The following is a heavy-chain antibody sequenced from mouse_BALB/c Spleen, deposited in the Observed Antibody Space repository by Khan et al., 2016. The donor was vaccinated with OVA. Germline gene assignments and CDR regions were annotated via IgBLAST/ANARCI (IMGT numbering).Heavy chain of an antibody. CDR1: GSSITSDYA. V-gene: IGHV3-2*02. J-gene: IGHJ2*01. CDR3: ARNYGYCDY. CDR2: ISYSGST. Sequence: EVRLQESGPGLVKPSQSLSLTCTVTGSSITSDYAWNWIRHFPGNKLEWMGYISYSGSTSYNPSLKSRISITRDTSKNQFFLQLNSVTTEDTATYYCARNYGYCDYWGQGTTLTVSS. D-gene: IGHD1-1*01.